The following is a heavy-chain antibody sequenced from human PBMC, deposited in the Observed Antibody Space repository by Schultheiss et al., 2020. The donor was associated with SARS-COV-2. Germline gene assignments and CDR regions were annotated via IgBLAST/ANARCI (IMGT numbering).Heavy chain of an antibody. CDR3: ARIPRGYSYGGFDY. V-gene: IGHV4-59*12. J-gene: IGHJ4*02. Sequence: SETLSLTCTVSGGSISSYYWSWIRQPPGKGLEWIGYIYYSGSTYYNPSLKSLVTISVDTSKNQFSLKLSSVTAADTAVYYCARIPRGYSYGGFDYWGQGTLVTVSS. CDR2: IYYSGST. CDR1: GGSISSYY. D-gene: IGHD5-18*01.